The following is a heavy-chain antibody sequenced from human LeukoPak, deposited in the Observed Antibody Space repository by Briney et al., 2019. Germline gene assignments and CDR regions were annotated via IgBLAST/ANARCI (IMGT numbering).Heavy chain of an antibody. J-gene: IGHJ4*02. D-gene: IGHD5-18*01. Sequence: GGSLRLSCAASGFTFSSYAMHWVRQAPGKGLEWVAVISYDGSNKYYADSVKGRFTISRDNSKNTLYLQMNSLRAEDTAVYYCARDLTARGSYYFDHWGQGTLVTVSS. CDR3: ARDLTARGSYYFDH. CDR2: ISYDGSNK. V-gene: IGHV3-30-3*01. CDR1: GFTFSSYA.